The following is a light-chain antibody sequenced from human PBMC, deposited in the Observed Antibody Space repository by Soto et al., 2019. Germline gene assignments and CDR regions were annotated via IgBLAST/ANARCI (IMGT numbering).Light chain of an antibody. CDR1: QSVSSSY. V-gene: IGKV3-20*01. Sequence: EIVLTQSPGTLSLSPGEEATLSCRASQSVSSSYLAWYQQKPGQTPRLLIYAASSRATGIPDRFSGSGSGTEFTLTISRLEPEDFALYYCQQYVNSLYTFGQGTKLEIK. CDR2: AAS. CDR3: QQYVNSLYT. J-gene: IGKJ2*01.